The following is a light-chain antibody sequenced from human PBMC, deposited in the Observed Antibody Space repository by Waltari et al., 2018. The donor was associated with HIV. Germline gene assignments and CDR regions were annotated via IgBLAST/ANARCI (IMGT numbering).Light chain of an antibody. V-gene: IGLV2-23*02. CDR2: EVT. CDR3: CSYAGSRIHVV. CDR1: FSAVGSYDP. Sequence: QSALSQPASLSESPGHSITISCPRTFSAVGSYDPVAWYQKHPGEAPKIMIYEVTKRPSGVSSRFSGSKSGNTASLTISGLQAEDEADYYCCSYAGSRIHVVFGGGTKLTVL. J-gene: IGLJ2*01.